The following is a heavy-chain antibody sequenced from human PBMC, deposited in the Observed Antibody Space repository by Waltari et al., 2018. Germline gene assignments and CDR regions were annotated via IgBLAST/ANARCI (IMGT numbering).Heavy chain of an antibody. Sequence: QVQLVQSGAEVKKPGSSVKVSCKASGGTFSSYAISWVRQAPGQGLEWMGGIIPIVGIGNYAQKFQCRVTMTASKSTSTADMELSSLRSEDTAVYYCARDSAPCGGGVGGDVDWGQGTLVTVSS. CDR1: GGTFSSYA. CDR3: ARDSAPCGGGVGGDVD. D-gene: IGHD3-16*01. V-gene: IGHV1-69*10. J-gene: IGHJ4*02. CDR2: IIPIVGIG.